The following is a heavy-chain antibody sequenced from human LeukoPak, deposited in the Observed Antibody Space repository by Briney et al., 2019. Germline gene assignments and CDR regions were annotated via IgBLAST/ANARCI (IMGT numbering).Heavy chain of an antibody. J-gene: IGHJ6*02. D-gene: IGHD1-26*01. CDR3: ARLHGSYYYYYGMDV. CDR1: GYSFTSYW. Sequence: GESLKISCKGSGYSFTSYWIGWVRQMPGKGLEWMGTIYPGDSDTRYSPSFQGQVTISADKSISTAYLQWSSLKASDTAMYYCARLHGSYYYYYGMDVWGQGTTVTVSS. V-gene: IGHV5-51*01. CDR2: IYPGDSDT.